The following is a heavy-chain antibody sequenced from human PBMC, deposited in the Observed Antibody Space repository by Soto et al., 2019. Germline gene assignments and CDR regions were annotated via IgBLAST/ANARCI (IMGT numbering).Heavy chain of an antibody. CDR1: GFTFSSYA. CDR2: IRGSGDST. J-gene: IGHJ1*01. D-gene: IGHD6-19*01. CDR3: AKGGPGIAVAGTGYFQH. V-gene: IGHV3-23*01. Sequence: EVQLLESGGGLVQPGGSLRLSCAASGFTFSSYAMSWVRPAPGRGLEWVSGIRGSGDSTYYADSVKGRFTISRDNSKNTLNLQMNRRRAEDTAVYYCAKGGPGIAVAGTGYFQHWGQGTLVTVSS.